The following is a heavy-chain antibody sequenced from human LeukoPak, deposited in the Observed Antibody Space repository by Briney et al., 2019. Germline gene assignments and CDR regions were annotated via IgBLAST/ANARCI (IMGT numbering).Heavy chain of an antibody. D-gene: IGHD2-8*01. CDR2: IKQDGSEK. Sequence: GGSLRLSCAASGFTFSSYWMSWVRQAPGKGLEWVANIKQDGSEKYYVDSVKGRFTISRDNAKNSLYLQMNSLRAEDTAVYHCARVRYCTNGVCYYFDYWGQGTLVTVSS. J-gene: IGHJ4*02. CDR1: GFTFSSYW. V-gene: IGHV3-7*01. CDR3: ARVRYCTNGVCYYFDY.